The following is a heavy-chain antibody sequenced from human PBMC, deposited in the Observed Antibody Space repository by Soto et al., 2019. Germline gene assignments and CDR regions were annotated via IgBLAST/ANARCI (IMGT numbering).Heavy chain of an antibody. D-gene: IGHD2-21*01. J-gene: IGHJ4*02. CDR1: GYSFINYW. CDR3: ARPHNNYVAS. Sequence: GESLKISCQASGYSFINYWIGWVRQMPGKGLEWMAIINPGNSETRDSPAFQGQVTISADTSITTTYLQWDSLKASDTAMYFCARPHNNYVASWGQGTLVTVSS. CDR2: INPGNSET. V-gene: IGHV5-51*01.